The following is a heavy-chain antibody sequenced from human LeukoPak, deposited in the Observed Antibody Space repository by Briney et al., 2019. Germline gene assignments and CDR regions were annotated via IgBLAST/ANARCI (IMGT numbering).Heavy chain of an antibody. J-gene: IGHJ5*02. Sequence: GGSLRLSCASSGFTFSHYEMNWVRQAPGKGLEWISYIGSSGDTTYYADSVKGRFTISRDSAKRSLHLEMNSLRVEDTGVYYCARGGNWFDPWGPGTRVTVSS. CDR2: IGSSGDTT. CDR1: GFTFSHYE. CDR3: ARGGNWFDP. V-gene: IGHV3-48*03.